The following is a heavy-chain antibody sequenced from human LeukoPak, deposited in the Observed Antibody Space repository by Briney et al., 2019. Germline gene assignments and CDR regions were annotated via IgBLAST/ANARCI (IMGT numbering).Heavy chain of an antibody. J-gene: IGHJ4*02. D-gene: IGHD3-3*01. V-gene: IGHV4-34*01. CDR1: GGSFSGYY. CDR3: ARAYYDFWSGYQFDY. CDR2: INHSGST. Sequence: PSETLSLTCAVYGGSFSGYYWSWIRQPPGKGLEWIGEINHSGSTNYNPSPKSRVTISVDTSKNQFSLKLSSVTAADTAVYYCARAYYDFWSGYQFDYWGQGALVTVSS.